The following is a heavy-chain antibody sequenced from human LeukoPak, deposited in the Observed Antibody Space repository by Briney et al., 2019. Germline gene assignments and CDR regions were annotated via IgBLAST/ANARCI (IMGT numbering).Heavy chain of an antibody. Sequence: PSQTLSLTCTVSGGSISSGDYYWSWIRQPPGKGLEWIGYTYYSGSTNYNPSLKSRVTISVDTSKNQFSLKLSSVTAADTAVYYCARHKTYGSGSYFSFRGPEAILPTFDYWGQGTLVTVSS. CDR2: TYYSGST. V-gene: IGHV4-30-4*01. J-gene: IGHJ4*02. D-gene: IGHD3-10*01. CDR1: GGSISSGDYY. CDR3: ARHKTYGSGSYFSFRGPEAILPTFDY.